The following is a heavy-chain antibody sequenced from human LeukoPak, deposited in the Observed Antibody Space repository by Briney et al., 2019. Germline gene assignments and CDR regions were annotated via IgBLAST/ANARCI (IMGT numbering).Heavy chain of an antibody. Sequence: GGSLRLSCAASGFTVSSNYMSWVRQAPGKGLEWVSVIYSGGSTYYADSVKGRFTISRDNSKNTLYLQMNRLRAEDTAVYYCARGYGDPYYYYYGMDVWGQGTTVTVSS. CDR1: GFTVSSNY. D-gene: IGHD4-17*01. V-gene: IGHV3-66*01. CDR2: IYSGGST. CDR3: ARGYGDPYYYYYGMDV. J-gene: IGHJ6*02.